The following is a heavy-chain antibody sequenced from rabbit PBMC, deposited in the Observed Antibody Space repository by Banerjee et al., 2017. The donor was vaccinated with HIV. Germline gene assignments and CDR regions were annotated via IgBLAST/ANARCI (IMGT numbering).Heavy chain of an antibody. D-gene: IGHD1-1*01. V-gene: IGHV1S45*01. CDR3: ASDNIVSSGFTFNL. CDR1: GFSFSSYYY. CDR2: MNTGSTGNT. J-gene: IGHJ4*01. Sequence: QEQLVESGGDLVKPEGSLTLTCTASGFSFSSYYYMCWVRQAPGKGLEWIACMNTGSTGNTYYASWAKGRFTISKTSSTTVTLQMTSLTAADTATYFCASDNIVSSGFTFNLWGQGTLVTVS.